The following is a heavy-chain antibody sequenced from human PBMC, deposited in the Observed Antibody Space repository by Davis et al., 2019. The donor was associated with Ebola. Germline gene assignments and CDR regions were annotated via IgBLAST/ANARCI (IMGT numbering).Heavy chain of an antibody. V-gene: IGHV3-7*01. CDR2: INQDAREK. CDR3: ATSLQTGEVDY. Sequence: GESLKISCAASGFTFTNYYMSWVRQAPGKGLEWVANINQDAREKYYVDSVKGRFTISRDNARNLLYLQMNSLGVEDTAVYYCATSLQTGEVDYWGQGTLVTVSS. D-gene: IGHD7-27*01. J-gene: IGHJ4*02. CDR1: GFTFTNYY.